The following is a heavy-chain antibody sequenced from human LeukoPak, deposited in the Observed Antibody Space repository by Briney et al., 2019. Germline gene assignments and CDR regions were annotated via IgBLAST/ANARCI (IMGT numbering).Heavy chain of an antibody. Sequence: GGSLRLSCSASGFTFNSYAMHWVRQAPGKGLEWVAVIWHNGDKKYYADSVKGRFTISRDNSKNTLYLQMNSLRAEDTAMYYCARDPNYYGSGSYFAYFDQWGQGTLVTVSS. CDR2: IWHNGDKK. V-gene: IGHV3-33*08. D-gene: IGHD3-10*01. CDR1: GFTFNSYA. J-gene: IGHJ4*02. CDR3: ARDPNYYGSGSYFAYFDQ.